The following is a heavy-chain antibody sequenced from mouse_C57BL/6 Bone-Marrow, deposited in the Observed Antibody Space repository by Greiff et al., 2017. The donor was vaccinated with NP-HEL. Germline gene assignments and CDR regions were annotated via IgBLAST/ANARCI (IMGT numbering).Heavy chain of an antibody. CDR3: ARSRALLAWFAY. J-gene: IGHJ3*01. CDR1: GYAFSSYW. V-gene: IGHV1-80*01. CDR2: IYPGDGDP. D-gene: IGHD1-1*01. Sequence: VMLVESGAELVKPGASVKISCKASGYAFSSYWMNWVKQRPGKGLEWIGQIYPGDGDPNYNGKFKGKATLTADKSSSTAYMQLSSLTSEDSAVYFCARSRALLAWFAYWGQGTLVTVSA.